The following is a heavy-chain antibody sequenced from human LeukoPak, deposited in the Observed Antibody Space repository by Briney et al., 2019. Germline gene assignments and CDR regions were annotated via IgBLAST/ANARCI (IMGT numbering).Heavy chain of an antibody. Sequence: GGSLRLSCAAPGFTFSSYSMNSVRQAPGKGLEWVSSISTSGSYIYYADSVKGRFTISRDNAKNSLYLQMNSLRAEDTAMYYCARLKVAGTTYFDYWGQGTLVTVSS. D-gene: IGHD6-19*01. V-gene: IGHV3-21*01. J-gene: IGHJ4*02. CDR3: ARLKVAGTTYFDY. CDR2: ISTSGSYI. CDR1: GFTFSSYS.